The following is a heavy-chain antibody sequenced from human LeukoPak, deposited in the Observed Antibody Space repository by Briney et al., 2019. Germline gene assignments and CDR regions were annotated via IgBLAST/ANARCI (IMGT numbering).Heavy chain of an antibody. CDR1: EYTFTGYY. D-gene: IGHD6-13*01. Sequence: ASVKVSCKASEYTFTGYYMHWVRQAPGQGLEWMGWINPNSGGTHYAQKFQGRVTMTRDTSISTAYMELSRLRSDDTAVYYCARDFGYSSRWSVLDCWGQGTLVTVSS. V-gene: IGHV1-2*02. CDR3: ARDFGYSSRWSVLDC. CDR2: INPNSGGT. J-gene: IGHJ4*02.